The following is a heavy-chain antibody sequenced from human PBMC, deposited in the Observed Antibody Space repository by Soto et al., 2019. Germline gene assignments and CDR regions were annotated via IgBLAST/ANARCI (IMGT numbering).Heavy chain of an antibody. V-gene: IGHV5-51*01. CDR2: IYPDDSYT. D-gene: IGHD2-15*01. J-gene: IGHJ6*02. Sequence: KDLEWMGIIYPDDSYTKYSPSLQGQVTISADKSISTAYLQWSSLKASDTAMYYCARICFSGRGHHSYYHYGIDVWGEGPTVT. CDR3: ARICFSGRGHHSYYHYGIDV.